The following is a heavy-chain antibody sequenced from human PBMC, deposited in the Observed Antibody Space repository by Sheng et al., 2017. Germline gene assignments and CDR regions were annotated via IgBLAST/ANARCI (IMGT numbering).Heavy chain of an antibody. CDR1: GGSISSGGYS. D-gene: IGHD6-6*01. Sequence: QLQLQESGSGLVKPSQTLSLTCAVSGGSISSGGYSWSWIRQPPGKGLEWIGYIYHSGSTYYNPSLKSRVTISVDRSKNQFSLKLSSVTAADTAVYYCARVVAAQGYYYYMDVWGQGTTVTV. CDR2: IYHSGST. J-gene: IGHJ6*03. V-gene: IGHV4-30-2*01. CDR3: ARVVAAQGYYYYMDV.